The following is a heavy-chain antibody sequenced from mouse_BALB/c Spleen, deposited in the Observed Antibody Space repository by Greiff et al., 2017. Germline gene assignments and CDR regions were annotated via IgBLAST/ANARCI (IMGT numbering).Heavy chain of an antibody. CDR2: ISYSGST. CDR3: ARGWTARASDYFDY. V-gene: IGHV3-2*02. Sequence: EVKLQESGPGLVKPSQSLSLTCTVTGYSITSDYAWNWIRQFPGNKLEWMGYISYSGSTSYNPSLKSRISITRDTSKNQFFLQLNSVTTEDTATYYCARGWTARASDYFDYWGQGTTLTVSS. D-gene: IGHD3-2*01. CDR1: GYSITSDYA. J-gene: IGHJ2*01.